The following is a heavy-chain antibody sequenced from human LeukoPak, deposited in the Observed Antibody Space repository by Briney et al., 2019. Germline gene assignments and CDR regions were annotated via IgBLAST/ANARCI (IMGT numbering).Heavy chain of an antibody. Sequence: ASVKVSCKASGYTFTSYYMHWVRQAPGQGLEWMGIINPSGGSTSYAQKFQGRVTMTRDTSTSTVYMELSSLRSEDTAVYYRARDQGQNYYDIPEVDPWGQGTLVTVSS. CDR1: GYTFTSYY. CDR2: INPSGGST. J-gene: IGHJ5*02. CDR3: ARDQGQNYYDIPEVDP. V-gene: IGHV1-46*01. D-gene: IGHD3-22*01.